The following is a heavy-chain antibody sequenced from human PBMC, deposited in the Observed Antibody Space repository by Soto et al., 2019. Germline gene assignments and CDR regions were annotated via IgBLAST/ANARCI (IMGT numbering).Heavy chain of an antibody. CDR1: GFTFSSYG. Sequence: QVQLVESGGGVVQPGRSLRLSCAASGFTFSSYGMHWVRQAPGKGLEWVAVIWYDGSNKYYADSVKGRFTISRDNSKNTLYLQMNRLRAEDTAVYYCAREGIVRGVINGDYWGQGTLVTVSS. D-gene: IGHD3-10*01. CDR2: IWYDGSNK. V-gene: IGHV3-33*01. CDR3: AREGIVRGVINGDY. J-gene: IGHJ4*02.